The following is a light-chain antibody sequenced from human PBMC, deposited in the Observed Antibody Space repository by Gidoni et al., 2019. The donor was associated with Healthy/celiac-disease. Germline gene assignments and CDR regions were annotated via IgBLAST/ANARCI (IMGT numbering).Light chain of an antibody. V-gene: IGKV3-15*01. Sequence: IVMTQSPATLSVSPGERATLSCRASQSVSSNLAWYQQKPGQAPRLLLYGASTRATGIPARFSGSGSGTDFTLTLSSLQSEDFAVYYCQQYNNWLRTFGQGTKVEIK. CDR2: GAS. CDR3: QQYNNWLRT. CDR1: QSVSSN. J-gene: IGKJ1*01.